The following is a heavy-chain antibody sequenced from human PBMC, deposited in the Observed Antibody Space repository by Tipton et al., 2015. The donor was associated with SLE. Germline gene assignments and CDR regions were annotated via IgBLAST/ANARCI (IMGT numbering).Heavy chain of an antibody. V-gene: IGHV1-46*01. Sequence: QVQLVQSGAEVKKPGASVKVSCKASGYTFTSYYMNWVRQAPGQGLEWMGIINPSGGRTSYAQKFQGRVTMTRDTSTSTVYMELRSLRSEDTAVYYCATYDILTGNTGPLGGFGYWGQGTLVTVSS. D-gene: IGHD3-9*01. J-gene: IGHJ4*02. CDR2: INPSGGRT. CDR3: ATYDILTGNTGPLGGFGY. CDR1: GYTFTSYY.